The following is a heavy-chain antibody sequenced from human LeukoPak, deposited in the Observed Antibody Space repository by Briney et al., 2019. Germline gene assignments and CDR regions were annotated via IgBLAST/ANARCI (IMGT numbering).Heavy chain of an antibody. CDR2: ISGSGHLI. J-gene: IGHJ3*01. CDR3: AKDPNGDLVGAFDS. D-gene: IGHD4-17*01. V-gene: IGHV3-23*01. Sequence: GGSLTLSCAASGFTFSAYAMVWVRQAPGRGLEWVSGISGSGHLIYYADSVKDRFAISRDNSKNTLYLQMTSLRAEDAAIYYCAKDPNGDLVGAFDSWGQGTKVIVSS. CDR1: GFTFSAYA.